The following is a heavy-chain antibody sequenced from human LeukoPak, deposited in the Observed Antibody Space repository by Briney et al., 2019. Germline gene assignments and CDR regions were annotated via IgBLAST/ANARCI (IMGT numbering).Heavy chain of an antibody. CDR1: GGSFSGYY. D-gene: IGHD3-10*01. J-gene: IGHJ5*02. CDR3: ARGRTTMVRDNWFDP. Sequence: SETLSLTCSVYGGSFSGYYWSWIRQPPGKGLKWSVEINHSGSTNYNPSLKSGVTISVDPSKNQFSLKLTSVTAAHTAGYYCARGRTTMVRDNWFDPWGQGTLVTVSS. V-gene: IGHV4-34*01. CDR2: INHSGST.